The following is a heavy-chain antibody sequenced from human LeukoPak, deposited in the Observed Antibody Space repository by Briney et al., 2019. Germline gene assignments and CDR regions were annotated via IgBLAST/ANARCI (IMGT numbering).Heavy chain of an antibody. J-gene: IGHJ4*02. Sequence: SGTLSLTCAVSSGSIFRSNWWSWVRQPPGKGLEWIGQIFHSGSTSYSPSLKSRVTISVDKSKNQFSLRLTSVTAADTAVYYCARSPTKRVPEDYWGQGTLVTVSS. CDR1: SGSIFRSNW. CDR2: IFHSGST. V-gene: IGHV4-4*02. D-gene: IGHD2-2*01. CDR3: ARSPTKRVPEDY.